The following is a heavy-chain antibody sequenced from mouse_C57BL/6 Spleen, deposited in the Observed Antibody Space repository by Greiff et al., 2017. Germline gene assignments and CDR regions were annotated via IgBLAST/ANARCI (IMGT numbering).Heavy chain of an antibody. D-gene: IGHD2-2*01. V-gene: IGHV2-9-1*01. J-gene: IGHJ4*01. Sequence: QVQLQQSGPGLVAPSQSLSITCTVSGFSLTSYAISWVRQPPGKGLEWLGVIWTGGGTNYNSALKSRLSINKDNSKSQVFLKMNSLQTDDTARYYCARNVVTTGEGYYAIDYWGQGTSVTVSS. CDR2: IWTGGGT. CDR1: GFSLTSYA. CDR3: ARNVVTTGEGYYAIDY.